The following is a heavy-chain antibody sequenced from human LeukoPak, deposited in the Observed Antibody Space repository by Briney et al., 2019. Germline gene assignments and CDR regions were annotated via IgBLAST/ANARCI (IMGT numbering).Heavy chain of an antibody. CDR1: GESLNSYY. D-gene: IGHD2-15*01. Sequence: PSETLSLTCAVYGESLNSYYWSWVRQPPGEGLEWIGEIYESGTTEYNPSLKSRVTISMVPSKQQFSLSLSSVTAADTAVSYCARGAWATRLGSWGLGTPVIVSS. CDR2: IYESGTT. CDR3: ARGAWATRLGS. J-gene: IGHJ4*02. V-gene: IGHV4-34*01.